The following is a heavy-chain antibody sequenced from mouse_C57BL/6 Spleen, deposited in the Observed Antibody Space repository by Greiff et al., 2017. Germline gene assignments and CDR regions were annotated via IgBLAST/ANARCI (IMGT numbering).Heavy chain of an antibody. CDR1: GYTFTDYY. D-gene: IGHD1-1*01. J-gene: IGHJ4*01. CDR3: ARGRDYYGSSYYAMDY. CDR2: INPYNGGT. Sequence: VQLKQSGPVLVKPGASVKMSCKASGYTFTDYYMNWVKQSHGKSLEWIGVINPYNGGTSYNQKFKGKATLTVDKSSSTAYMELNSLTAEDSAVYYCARGRDYYGSSYYAMDYWGQGTSVTVSS. V-gene: IGHV1-19*01.